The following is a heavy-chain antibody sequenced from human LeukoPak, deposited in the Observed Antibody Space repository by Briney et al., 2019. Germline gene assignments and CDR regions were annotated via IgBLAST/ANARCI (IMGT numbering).Heavy chain of an antibody. CDR3: ATQDVVVPTAAQRPLDY. CDR1: GGSISTSSFY. CDR2: IYYSGSS. J-gene: IGHJ4*02. V-gene: IGHV4-39*01. Sequence: SETLSLTCIVSGGSISTSSFYWDWIRQPPGKGLGWFGSIYYSGSSYYNPSLKSRVTMSVDTSKNQFSLKLSSVTAADTAVYYCATQDVVVPTAAQRPLDYWGQGTLVTVSS. D-gene: IGHD2-2*01.